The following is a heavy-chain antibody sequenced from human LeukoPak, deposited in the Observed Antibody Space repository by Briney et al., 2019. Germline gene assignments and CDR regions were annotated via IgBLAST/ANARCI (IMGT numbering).Heavy chain of an antibody. CDR1: GYTFTGYY. D-gene: IGHD2-15*01. CDR3: ARGGYCSGGSCYRDAFDI. V-gene: IGHV1-2*02. J-gene: IGHJ3*02. CDR2: INPNSGGT. Sequence: ASVKVSCKASGYTFTGYYIHWVRQAPGQGLEWMGWINPNSGGTNYAQKFQGRVTMTRDTSISTAYMELSRLRSDDTAVYYCARGGYCSGGSCYRDAFDIWGQGTMVTVSS.